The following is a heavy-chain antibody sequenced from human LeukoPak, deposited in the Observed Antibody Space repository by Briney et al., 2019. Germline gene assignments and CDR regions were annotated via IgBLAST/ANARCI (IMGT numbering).Heavy chain of an antibody. Sequence: ASVKVSCKASGYTFTSYYMHWVRQAPGQRLEWMGWINTVSGNTRYSQNFQGRVTITRGTSASAAYMELSYLKSEDTAIYYCANWAGAPADYFSGPLDYWGQGTLVTVSS. CDR2: INTVSGNT. CDR3: ANWAGAPADYFSGPLDY. J-gene: IGHJ4*02. CDR1: GYTFTSYY. D-gene: IGHD3-3*01. V-gene: IGHV1-3*04.